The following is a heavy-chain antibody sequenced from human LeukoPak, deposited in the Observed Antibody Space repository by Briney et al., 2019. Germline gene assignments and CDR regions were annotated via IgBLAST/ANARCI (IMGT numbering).Heavy chain of an antibody. CDR1: GFTFSSYG. D-gene: IGHD3-22*01. CDR3: ARDKLYYDSSGYYSGAFDI. J-gene: IGHJ3*02. Sequence: GGSLRLSCAASGFTFSSYGMHWVRQAPGKGPEWVAVIWYDGSNKYYADSVKGRFTISRDNSKNTLYLQMNSLRAEDTAVYYCARDKLYYDSSGYYSGAFDIWGQGTMVTVSS. CDR2: IWYDGSNK. V-gene: IGHV3-33*01.